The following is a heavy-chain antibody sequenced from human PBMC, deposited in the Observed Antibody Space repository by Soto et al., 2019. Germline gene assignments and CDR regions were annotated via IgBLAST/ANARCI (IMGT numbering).Heavy chain of an antibody. CDR3: ARHRRTSIAARRDYYMDV. J-gene: IGHJ6*03. CDR2: IYYSGST. CDR1: GGSISSYY. V-gene: IGHV4-59*01. D-gene: IGHD6-6*01. Sequence: QVQLQESGPGLVKPSETLSLTCTVSGGSISSYYWSWIRQPPGKGLEWIGYIYYSGSTNYNPSLKSRVTISVDTSKNQFSLKLSSVTAADTAVYYCARHRRTSIAARRDYYMDVWGKGTTVTVSS.